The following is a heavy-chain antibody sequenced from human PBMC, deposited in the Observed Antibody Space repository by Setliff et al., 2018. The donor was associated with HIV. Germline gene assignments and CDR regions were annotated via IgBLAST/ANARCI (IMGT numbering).Heavy chain of an antibody. CDR3: AKDVASMTTVVPGHFDY. Sequence: GGSLRLSCAASGFTFSDYYMSWIRQAPGKGLEWVSYISSRGSTIYYADSVKGRFTISRDNAKNSLYLQMNNLRAEDTAVYYCAKDVASMTTVVPGHFDYWGQGTLVTAPQ. CDR1: GFTFSDYY. CDR2: ISSRGSTI. V-gene: IGHV3-11*01. J-gene: IGHJ4*02. D-gene: IGHD4-17*01.